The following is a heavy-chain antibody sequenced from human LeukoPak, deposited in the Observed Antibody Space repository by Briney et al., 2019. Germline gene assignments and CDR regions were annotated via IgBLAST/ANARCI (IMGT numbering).Heavy chain of an antibody. CDR2: ISGSGGST. J-gene: IGHJ4*02. D-gene: IGHD3-3*01. V-gene: IGHV3-23*01. CDR1: GFTFSSYA. CDR3: AKARFLDFDY. Sequence: PGRSLRLSCAASGFTFSSYAMSWVRQAPGKWLEWVSAISGSGGSTSYADSVKGRFTISRDNSKNTLYLQINSLRPEDTAVYYCAKARFLDFDYWGQGTLVTVSS.